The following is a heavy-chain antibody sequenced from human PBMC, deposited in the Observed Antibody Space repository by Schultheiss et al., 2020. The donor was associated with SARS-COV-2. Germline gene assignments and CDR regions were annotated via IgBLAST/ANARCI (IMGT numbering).Heavy chain of an antibody. CDR3: AKMEGVRDAFDI. J-gene: IGHJ3*02. CDR2: ISWNSGSI. CDR1: GFTFDDYA. Sequence: GGSLRLSCAASGFTFDDYAMHWVRQAPGKGLEWVSGISWNSGSIGYADSVKGRFTISRDNSKNTLYLQMNSLRAEDTAVYYCAKMEGVRDAFDIWGQGTMVTVSS. V-gene: IGHV3-9*01. D-gene: IGHD3-16*01.